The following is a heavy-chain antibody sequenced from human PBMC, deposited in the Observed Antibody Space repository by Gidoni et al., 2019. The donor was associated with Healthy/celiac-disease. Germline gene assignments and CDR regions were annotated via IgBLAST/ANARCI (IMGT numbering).Heavy chain of an antibody. CDR3: ASSTVVTPGAFDI. Sequence: QVQLQESGPGLVKPSQTLSLTCTVSGGSIRSGDYYWSWIRQPPGKGLVWSGYLYYSGSTYYNPSLKSRVTISVDTSKNQFSLKLSSVTAADTAVYYCASSTVVTPGAFDIWGQGTMVTVSS. D-gene: IGHD2-15*01. J-gene: IGHJ3*02. CDR1: GGSIRSGDYY. CDR2: LYYSGST. V-gene: IGHV4-30-4*01.